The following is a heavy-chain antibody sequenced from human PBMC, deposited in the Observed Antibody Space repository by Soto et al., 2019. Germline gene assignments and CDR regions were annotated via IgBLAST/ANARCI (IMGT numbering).Heavy chain of an antibody. CDR1: GGSVSSGSYY. V-gene: IGHV4-61*01. CDR2: IYYSGST. J-gene: IGHJ5*02. CDR3: ASTSSSSWYHVGGWFDP. Sequence: QVQLQESGPGLVKPSETLSLTCTVSGGSVSSGSYYWSWIRQPPGKGLEWIGYIYYSGSTNYNPSLKSRVTISVDTSKNQFSLKLSSVTAADTAVYYCASTSSSSWYHVGGWFDPWGQGTLVTVSS. D-gene: IGHD6-13*01.